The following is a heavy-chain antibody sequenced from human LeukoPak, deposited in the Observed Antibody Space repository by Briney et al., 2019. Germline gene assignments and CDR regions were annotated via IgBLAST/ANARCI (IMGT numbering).Heavy chain of an antibody. V-gene: IGHV1-69*06. CDR1: GGTFSSYA. Sequence: GSSVKVSCKASGGTFSSYAISWVRQAPGQGLEWMGGIIPIFGTANYAQKFQGRVTITADKSTSTAYMELSSLRSEDTAVYYCARGWVVAATHYYYYYMDVWGKGTTVTVSS. CDR3: ARGWVVAATHYYYYYMDV. J-gene: IGHJ6*03. CDR2: IIPIFGTA. D-gene: IGHD2-15*01.